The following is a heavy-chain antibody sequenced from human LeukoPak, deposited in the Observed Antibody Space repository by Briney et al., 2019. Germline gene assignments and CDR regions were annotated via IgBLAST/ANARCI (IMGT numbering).Heavy chain of an antibody. CDR3: ARAPPPYDSSGYYIDY. D-gene: IGHD3-22*01. Sequence: SETLSLTCTVSGGSISSGGYYWSWVRQHPGKGLEWIGYIYYSGSTYYNPSLKSRVTISVDTSKIQFSLKLSSVTAADTAVYYCARAPPPYDSSGYYIDYWGQGTLVTVSS. V-gene: IGHV4-31*03. J-gene: IGHJ4*02. CDR2: IYYSGST. CDR1: GGSISSGGYY.